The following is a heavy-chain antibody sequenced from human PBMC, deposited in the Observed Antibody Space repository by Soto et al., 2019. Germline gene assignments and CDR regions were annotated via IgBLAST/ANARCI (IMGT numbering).Heavy chain of an antibody. CDR3: XSPGIAVAGNDAFDI. CDR2: ISGSGGST. D-gene: IGHD6-19*01. Sequence: GGSLRLSCAASGFTFSSYAMSWVRQAPGKGLEWVSAISGSGGSTYYADSVKGRFTISRDNSKNTLYLQMNSLRAEDTAVYYCXSPGIAVAGNDAFDIWGQGTMVTVSS. CDR1: GFTFSSYA. V-gene: IGHV3-23*01. J-gene: IGHJ3*02.